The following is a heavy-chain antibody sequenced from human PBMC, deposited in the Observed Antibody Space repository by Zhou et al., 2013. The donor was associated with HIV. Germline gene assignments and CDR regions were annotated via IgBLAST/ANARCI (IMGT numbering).Heavy chain of an antibody. CDR2: IKINNGDT. V-gene: IGHV1-18*01. D-gene: IGHD5-12*01. CDR1: GYTFTSYG. J-gene: IGHJ4*02. Sequence: QYQLVQSGAEVKKPGASVRVSCKASGYTFTSYGISWVRQAPGQGLEWMGWIKINNGDTNYARRFEGRVTMTADTSSSTAYLELRSLTSDDTAIYYCARGGGYDPLGYWGQGTLVIVSS. CDR3: ARGGGYDPLGY.